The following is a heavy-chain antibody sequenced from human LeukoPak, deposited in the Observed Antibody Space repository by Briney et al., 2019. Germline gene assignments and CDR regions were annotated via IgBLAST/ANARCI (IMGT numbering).Heavy chain of an antibody. D-gene: IGHD6-19*01. Sequence: GGSLRLSCAASGFIFSNYGMHWVRQAPGKGLEGVAFIRYDESNKFYADSVKGRFTISRDNSKNILFLQMNSLRAEDTAVYYCATMQWLEGVDWFDPWGQGTLVTVSS. CDR1: GFIFSNYG. J-gene: IGHJ5*02. V-gene: IGHV3-30*02. CDR2: IRYDESNK. CDR3: ATMQWLEGVDWFDP.